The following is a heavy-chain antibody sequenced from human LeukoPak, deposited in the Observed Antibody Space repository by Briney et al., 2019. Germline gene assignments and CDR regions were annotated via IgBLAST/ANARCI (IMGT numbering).Heavy chain of an antibody. J-gene: IGHJ6*02. V-gene: IGHV3-23*01. Sequence: GGSLRLSCAASGFTFSNYAMRWFRQAPGKGLEWVSSISANGAGTYYADSVKGRFTISRDNSKNTVYLQVNSLRAEDTAVYYCARDGAPYISYGMDVWGQGTTVTVSS. CDR1: GFTFSNYA. CDR3: ARDGAPYISYGMDV. CDR2: ISANGAGT. D-gene: IGHD2-21*01.